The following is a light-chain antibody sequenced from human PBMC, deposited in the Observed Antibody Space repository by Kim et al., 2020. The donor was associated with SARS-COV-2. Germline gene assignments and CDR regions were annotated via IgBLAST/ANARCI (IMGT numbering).Light chain of an antibody. CDR2: GAS. Sequence: SQGQTATLSCRASQRVRSSLAWYQQKPAKAPRLLIYGASTRATGIPARFSGSESGTEFTLTINSLQSEDFAVYYCQQYNNKPPWTFGQGTKVDIK. CDR3: QQYNNKPPWT. V-gene: IGKV3-15*01. CDR1: QRVRSS. J-gene: IGKJ1*01.